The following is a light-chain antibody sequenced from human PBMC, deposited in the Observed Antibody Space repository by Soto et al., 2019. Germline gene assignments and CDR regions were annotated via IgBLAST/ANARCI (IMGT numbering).Light chain of an antibody. CDR1: SSNIGAGYD. CDR2: GNS. J-gene: IGLJ2*01. Sequence: QSVLTQPPSVSGAPGQRVTISCTGSSSNIGAGYDVHWYQQLPGTAPKLLIYGNSNRPSGVPDRFSGSKSGTSASLAITGLQAEDEAEYYCQSYDSSLSGWDVVFGGGTQLTV. CDR3: QSYDSSLSGWDVV. V-gene: IGLV1-40*01.